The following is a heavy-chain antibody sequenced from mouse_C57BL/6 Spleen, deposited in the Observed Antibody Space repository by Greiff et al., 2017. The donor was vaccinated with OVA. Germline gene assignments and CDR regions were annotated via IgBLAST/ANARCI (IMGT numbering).Heavy chain of an antibody. CDR1: GYTFTSYW. D-gene: IGHD4-1*01. CDR3: AISWEGDFFDY. V-gene: IGHV1-72*01. CDR2: IDPTSGGT. J-gene: IGHJ2*01. Sequence: VQLVEPGAELVKPGASVKLSCKASGYTFTSYWMHWVKQRPGRGLEWIGRIDPTSGGTKYNEKFKSKATLTVDKPSSTAYMQLSSLTAEDSAVCDGAISWEGDFFDYWGQGTTLTVSS.